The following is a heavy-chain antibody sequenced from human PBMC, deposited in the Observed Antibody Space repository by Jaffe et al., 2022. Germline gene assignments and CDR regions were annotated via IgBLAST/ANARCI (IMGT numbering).Heavy chain of an antibody. CDR3: AKGRGLRSPFDY. D-gene: IGHD5-12*01. V-gene: IGHV3-43D*04. Sequence: EVQLVESGGVVVQPGGSLRLSCAASGFTFDDYAMHWVRQAPGKGLEWVSLISWDGGSTYYADSVKGRFTISRDNSKNSLYLQMNSLRAEDTALYYCAKGRGLRSPFDYWGQGTLVTVSS. CDR2: ISWDGGST. J-gene: IGHJ4*02. CDR1: GFTFDDYA.